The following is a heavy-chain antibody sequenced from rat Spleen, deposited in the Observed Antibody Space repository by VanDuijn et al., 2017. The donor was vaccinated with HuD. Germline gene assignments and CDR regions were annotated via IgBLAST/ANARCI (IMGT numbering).Heavy chain of an antibody. D-gene: IGHD1-12*02. J-gene: IGHJ2*01. Sequence: QVQLKESGPGLVQPSQTLSLTCTVSGFSLTSNSVDWVRQPPGKGLEWMGEIWGDGSTHYNSAIKSRLSISRDTSKSQVFLKMNSLQTEDTAMYFCARFGYYDGSYYLYFDYWGQGVMVTVSS. CDR2: IWGDGST. CDR1: GFSLTSNS. V-gene: IGHV2-1*01. CDR3: ARFGYYDGSYYLYFDY.